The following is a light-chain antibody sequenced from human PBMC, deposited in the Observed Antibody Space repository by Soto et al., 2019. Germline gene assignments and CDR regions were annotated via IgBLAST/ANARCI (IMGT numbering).Light chain of an antibody. J-gene: IGKJ4*01. V-gene: IGKV3-20*01. CDR3: QQYARSPLA. CDR1: QSISSSY. CDR2: GAS. Sequence: EIVLTQSPGTLSLSPGERATLSCRASQSISSSYLAWYQQKPGQAPRLLIYGASSRATGIPDRFSGSGSGTDSTLTISRLEPEDFAVYFCQQYARSPLAFGGGTKVDIK.